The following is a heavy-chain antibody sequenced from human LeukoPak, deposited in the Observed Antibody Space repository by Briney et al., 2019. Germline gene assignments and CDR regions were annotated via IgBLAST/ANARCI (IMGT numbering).Heavy chain of an antibody. Sequence: VSVKVSCKASGGTFSSYAISWVRQAPGQGLEWMGWINTNTGNPTCAQGFTGRFVFSLDTSVSTAYLQISSLKAEDTAVYYCARGPTLTYCSSTSCYLGWFDPWGQGTLVTVSS. CDR2: INTNTGNP. CDR1: GGTFSSYA. CDR3: ARGPTLTYCSSTSCYLGWFDP. D-gene: IGHD2-2*01. V-gene: IGHV7-4-1*02. J-gene: IGHJ5*02.